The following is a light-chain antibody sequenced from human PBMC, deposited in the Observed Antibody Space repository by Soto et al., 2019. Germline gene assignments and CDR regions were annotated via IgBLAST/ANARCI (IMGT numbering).Light chain of an antibody. CDR3: CSYAGSFYV. CDR1: SSDVGSYNL. CDR2: EVS. V-gene: IGLV2-23*02. Sequence: QSALTQPASVSGSPGQSITISCTGTSSDVGSYNLVSWYQQHPGKAPKLMIYEVSKRPSGVSNRFSCSKSGNTASLTISGLQAEDEADYYCCSYAGSFYVFGTGTKLTVL. J-gene: IGLJ1*01.